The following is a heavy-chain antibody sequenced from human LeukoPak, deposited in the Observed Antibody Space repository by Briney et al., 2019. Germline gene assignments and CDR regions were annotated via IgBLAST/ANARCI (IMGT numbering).Heavy chain of an antibody. Sequence: GASVKVSCKASGYTFTSYGISWVRQAPGQGLEGMGWISAYNGNTNYAHKLQGRVTMTTDTSTSTAYMELRSLRSDDTAVYYCARGVYSSGLYYLDYWGQGTLVTVSS. CDR2: ISAYNGNT. V-gene: IGHV1-18*01. CDR1: GYTFTSYG. J-gene: IGHJ4*02. D-gene: IGHD6-19*01. CDR3: ARGVYSSGLYYLDY.